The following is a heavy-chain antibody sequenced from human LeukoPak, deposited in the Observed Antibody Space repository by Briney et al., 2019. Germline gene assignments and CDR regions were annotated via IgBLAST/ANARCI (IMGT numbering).Heavy chain of an antibody. Sequence: SETLSLTCTVSGGSISSHYWSWIRQPPGKGLEWIGYIYYSGSTNYNPSLKSRVTISVDTSKNQFSLKLSSETAADTAVYYCARGIVGYDFWSGYPSYYYYYMDVWGKGTTVTVPS. D-gene: IGHD3-3*01. CDR2: IYYSGST. J-gene: IGHJ6*03. CDR1: GGSISSHY. CDR3: ARGIVGYDFWSGYPSYYYYYMDV. V-gene: IGHV4-59*11.